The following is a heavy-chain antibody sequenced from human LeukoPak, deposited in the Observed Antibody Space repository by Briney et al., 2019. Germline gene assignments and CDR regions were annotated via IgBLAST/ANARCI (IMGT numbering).Heavy chain of an antibody. CDR3: AKVYSARTYAFDM. V-gene: IGHV4-39*07. D-gene: IGHD6-6*01. CDR1: GGSISSSSYY. CDR2: IYYSGST. Sequence: SETLSLTCTVAGGSISSSSYYWGWIRQPPGKGLEWIGSIYYSGSTYYNPSLKSRVTISVDTSKNQFSLKLSSVTAADTAVYYCAKVYSARTYAFDMWGQGTVVSVSA. J-gene: IGHJ3*02.